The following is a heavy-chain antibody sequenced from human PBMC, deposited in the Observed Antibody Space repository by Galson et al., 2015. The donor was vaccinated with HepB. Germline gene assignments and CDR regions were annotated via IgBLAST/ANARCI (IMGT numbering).Heavy chain of an antibody. J-gene: IGHJ4*02. CDR3: ATPLPLWPQQYYFDY. Sequence: SVKVSCKVSGYTLTELSMHWVRQAPGKGLEWMGGFDPEDGETVYAQKFQGRVTMTEDTSTDTAYMELSSLRSEDTAVYYCATPLPLWPQQYYFDYWGQGTLVTVSS. CDR2: FDPEDGET. D-gene: IGHD5-24*01. V-gene: IGHV1-24*01. CDR1: GYTLTELS.